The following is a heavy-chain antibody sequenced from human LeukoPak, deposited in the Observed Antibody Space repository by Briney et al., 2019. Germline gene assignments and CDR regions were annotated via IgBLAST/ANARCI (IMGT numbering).Heavy chain of an antibody. D-gene: IGHD1-1*01. CDR3: AKARMERLGAGSEERKYYFDY. CDR1: GFTFSSYA. Sequence: GGSLRLSCAASGFTFSSYAMSWVRQAPGKGLEWVSAISGSGGSTYYADSVKGRFTISRDNSKNTLYLQMNSLRAEDTAVYYCAKARMERLGAGSEERKYYFDYWGQGTLVTVSS. J-gene: IGHJ4*02. CDR2: ISGSGGST. V-gene: IGHV3-23*01.